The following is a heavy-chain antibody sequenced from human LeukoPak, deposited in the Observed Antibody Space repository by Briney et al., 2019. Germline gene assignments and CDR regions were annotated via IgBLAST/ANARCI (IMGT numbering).Heavy chain of an antibody. Sequence: PGGSLRLSCAASGFSFSSYTLTWVRQAPGKGLEWVSGISWNSGSIGYADSVKGRFTISRDNAKNSLYLQMNSLRAEDTALYYCAKDGFGELLYVEHYYGMDVWGQGTTVTVSS. CDR3: AKDGFGELLYVEHYYGMDV. D-gene: IGHD3-10*01. CDR1: GFSFSSYT. J-gene: IGHJ6*02. V-gene: IGHV3-9*01. CDR2: ISWNSGSI.